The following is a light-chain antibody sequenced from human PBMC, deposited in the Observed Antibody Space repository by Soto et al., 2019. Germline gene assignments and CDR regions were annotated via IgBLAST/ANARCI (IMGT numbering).Light chain of an antibody. CDR3: SSYTSSDTYV. V-gene: IGLV2-18*02. J-gene: IGLJ1*01. CDR1: SSDVGNYNR. CDR2: DVT. Sequence: QSALTQPPSVSGSPGQSVAISCTGTSSDVGNYNRVSWYQQPPGTAPKLMIYDVTNRPSGVPDRFSGSKSGNTASLTISGLHADDEADYYCSSYTSSDTYVFGTGTKLTVL.